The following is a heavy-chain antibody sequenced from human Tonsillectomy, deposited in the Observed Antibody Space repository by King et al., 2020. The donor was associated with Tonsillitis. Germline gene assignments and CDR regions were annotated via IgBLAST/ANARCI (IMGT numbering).Heavy chain of an antibody. CDR1: GYTFTGYY. V-gene: IGHV1-2*02. CDR3: ARDISSGYYLFDY. D-gene: IGHD3-22*01. Sequence: QLVQSGAEVKKPGASVKVSCKASGYTFTGYYMHWVRQATGQGLEWMGWINPNSGGTNYAQKFQGRVTMTRDTSISTAYMELSRLRSDDTAVYYCARDISSGYYLFDYWGQGTLVTVSS. J-gene: IGHJ4*02. CDR2: INPNSGGT.